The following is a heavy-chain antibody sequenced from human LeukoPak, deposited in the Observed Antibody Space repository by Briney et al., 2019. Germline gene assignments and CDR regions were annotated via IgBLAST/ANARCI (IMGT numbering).Heavy chain of an antibody. CDR1: GFTVSSNY. V-gene: IGHV3-66*01. Sequence: GGSLRLSCAASGFTVSSNYMSWVRQAPGKGLEWVSVIYSGGSTYYADSVKGRFTISRDNSKNTLYLQMNSLRAEDTAVYYCARDDRSSSWLYYFDYWGQGTLVTVSS. CDR3: ARDDRSSSWLYYFDY. J-gene: IGHJ4*02. CDR2: IYSGGST. D-gene: IGHD6-13*01.